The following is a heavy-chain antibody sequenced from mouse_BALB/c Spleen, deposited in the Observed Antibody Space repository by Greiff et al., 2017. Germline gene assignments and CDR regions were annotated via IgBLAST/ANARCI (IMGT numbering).Heavy chain of an antibody. CDR3: AKNDWFAY. V-gene: IGHV2-5*01. Sequence: VKLMESGPGLVAPSQSLSITCTVSGFSLTDYGVHWVRQSPGKGLEWLGVIWRGGSTDYNAAFMSRLSITKDNSKSQVFFKMNSLQADDTAIYYCAKNDWFAYWGQGTLVTVSA. J-gene: IGHJ3*01. CDR1: GFSLTDYG. CDR2: IWRGGST.